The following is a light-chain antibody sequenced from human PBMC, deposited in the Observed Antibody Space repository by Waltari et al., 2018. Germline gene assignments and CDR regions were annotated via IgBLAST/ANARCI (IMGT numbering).Light chain of an antibody. CDR1: NSNIGAGYD. V-gene: IGLV1-40*01. CDR3: QSYESSLSHSV. Sequence: QSVLTQPPSVSGAPGQRVTISCTGSNSNIGAGYDVHWYQHLPTKAPKLLIFANNNRPSGVPDRFSGSRSGPSASLAITGLQAEDEADYYCQSYESSLSHSVFGTGTKVSVL. J-gene: IGLJ1*01. CDR2: ANN.